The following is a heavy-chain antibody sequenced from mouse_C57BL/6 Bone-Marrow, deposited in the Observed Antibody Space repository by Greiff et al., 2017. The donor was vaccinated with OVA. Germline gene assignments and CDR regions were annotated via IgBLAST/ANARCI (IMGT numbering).Heavy chain of an antibody. Sequence: EVKLVESGEGLVKPGGSLKLSCAASGFTFSSSAMSWVRQTPETRLEWVAYISSGGDYIYYADTVKGRFTISRDNARNTLYLQMSSLKSEDTAMYYCTRGAIWLRRPFAYWGQGTLVTVSA. V-gene: IGHV5-9-1*02. CDR3: TRGAIWLRRPFAY. D-gene: IGHD2-2*01. J-gene: IGHJ3*01. CDR2: ISSGGDYI. CDR1: GFTFSSSA.